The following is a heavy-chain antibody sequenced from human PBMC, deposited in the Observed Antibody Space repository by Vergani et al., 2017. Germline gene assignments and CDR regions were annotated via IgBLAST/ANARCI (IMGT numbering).Heavy chain of an antibody. CDR1: GATFRSNT. V-gene: IGHV1-69*08. Sequence: QVQLVQSGAEVKKPGSSVKVSCKASGATFRSNTISWVRQVPGQGLEWMGRIIRVLGKTKYAQDFQGRLTITADTSTSTAYMELTSLRSQDTAVYYCARDPRGYGGDPEDYYYGMDVWGQGTTVTVSS. D-gene: IGHD2-21*02. CDR2: IIRVLGKT. CDR3: ARDPRGYGGDPEDYYYGMDV. J-gene: IGHJ6*02.